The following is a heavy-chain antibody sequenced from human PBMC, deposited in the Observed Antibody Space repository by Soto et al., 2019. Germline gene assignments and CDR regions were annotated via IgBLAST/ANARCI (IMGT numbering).Heavy chain of an antibody. Sequence: QVQLVQSGAEVKKPGSSVKVSCKASGGTFSSYAISWVRQAPGQGLEWMGGIIPIFGTANYAQQFQGRVTITADESTSTAYMELSSLRAEDPAVYYCARSQVAPSAINFYYYRMDVWGQGTTITVSS. CDR2: IIPIFGTA. J-gene: IGHJ6*02. CDR1: GGTFSSYA. CDR3: ARSQVAPSAINFYYYRMDV. D-gene: IGHD2-2*02. V-gene: IGHV1-69*01.